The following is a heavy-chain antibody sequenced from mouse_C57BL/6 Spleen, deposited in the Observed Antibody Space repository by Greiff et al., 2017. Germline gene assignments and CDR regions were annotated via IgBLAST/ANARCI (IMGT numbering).Heavy chain of an antibody. CDR2: IYPGDGDT. CDR1: GYAFSSSW. CDR3: AREEITTVVASNFDY. J-gene: IGHJ2*01. D-gene: IGHD1-1*01. Sequence: QVQLQQSGPELVKPGASVKISCKASGYAFSSSWMNWVKQRPGKGLEWIGRIYPGDGDTNYNGKFKGKATLTADKSSGTAYMQLSSLTSEDSAVYFCAREEITTVVASNFDYWGQGTTLTVSS. V-gene: IGHV1-82*01.